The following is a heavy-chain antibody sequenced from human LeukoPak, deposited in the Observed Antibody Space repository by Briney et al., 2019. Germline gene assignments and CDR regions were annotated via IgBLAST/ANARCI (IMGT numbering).Heavy chain of an antibody. D-gene: IGHD2-2*02. V-gene: IGHV4-4*07. CDR2: IYTSGST. CDR1: GGSICSYY. J-gene: IGHJ4*02. Sequence: PSETLSLTCTVSGGSICSYYWSWIRQPAGKGLEWIGRIYTSGSTNYNPSLKSRVTMSVDTSKNQFSLKLSSVTAADTAVYYCARVSCSSTSCYMDYWGQGTLVTVSS. CDR3: ARVSCSSTSCYMDY.